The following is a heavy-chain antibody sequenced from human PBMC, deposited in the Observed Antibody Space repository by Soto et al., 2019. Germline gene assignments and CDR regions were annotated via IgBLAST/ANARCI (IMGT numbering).Heavy chain of an antibody. Sequence: GGSLKTSCKGSGYSFTNYWIGWVRQMPGKGLEWMGIIYPGDSNTRYSPSFQGQVTISADKSISTAYLQWSSLKASDTAMYYCARQGYCSSTACYTVDYWGQGTLVTVSS. V-gene: IGHV5-51*01. D-gene: IGHD2-2*02. CDR2: IYPGDSNT. J-gene: IGHJ4*02. CDR3: ARQGYCSSTACYTVDY. CDR1: GYSFTNYW.